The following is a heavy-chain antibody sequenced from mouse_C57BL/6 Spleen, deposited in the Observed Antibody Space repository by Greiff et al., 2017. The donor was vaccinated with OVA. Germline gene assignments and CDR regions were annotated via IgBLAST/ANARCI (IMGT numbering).Heavy chain of an antibody. Sequence: VQLQESGAELVRPGASVTLSCKASGYTFTDYEMHWVKQTPVHGLEWIGAIDPETGGTAYNQKFKGKAILTADKSSSTAYMELRSLTSEDSAVYYCTGGWLHYFDYWGQGTTLTVSS. CDR1: GYTFTDYE. D-gene: IGHD2-3*01. V-gene: IGHV1-15*01. CDR3: TGGWLHYFDY. J-gene: IGHJ2*01. CDR2: IDPETGGT.